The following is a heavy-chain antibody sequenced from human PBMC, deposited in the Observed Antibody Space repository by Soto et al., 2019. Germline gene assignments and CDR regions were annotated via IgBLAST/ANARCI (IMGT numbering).Heavy chain of an antibody. CDR2: INGDGSRT. V-gene: IGHV3-74*01. J-gene: IGHJ3*02. CDR3: ARGVRGAYGLDI. Sequence: GGSLRLSCAASGFPFSSYWMHWVRQAPGKGLVWVPRINGDGSRTNYADSVQGRFAISRDNAKNTVYLQMNSLRAEETAVYYCARGVRGAYGLDIWGQGTMVTVS. D-gene: IGHD2-21*01. CDR1: GFPFSSYW.